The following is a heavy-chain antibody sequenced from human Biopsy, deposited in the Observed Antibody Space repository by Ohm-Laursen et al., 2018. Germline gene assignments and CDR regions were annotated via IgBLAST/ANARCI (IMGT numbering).Heavy chain of an antibody. Sequence: TLSLTWAVSGVSIRGYYWSWVRRPAGRGLEWIGRVYVGGSNNYNPSLRSRVSLSVDTSKNQFSLMLSGVTAADTAVYYCVSIFHTNNERRTFDMWGQGTMVAVSA. CDR3: VSIFHTNNERRTFDM. CDR2: VYVGGSN. D-gene: IGHD2-21*01. J-gene: IGHJ3*02. V-gene: IGHV4-4*07. CDR1: GVSIRGYY.